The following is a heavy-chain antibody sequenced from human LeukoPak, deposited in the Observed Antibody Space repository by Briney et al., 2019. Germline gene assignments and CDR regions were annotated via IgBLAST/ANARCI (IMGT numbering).Heavy chain of an antibody. J-gene: IGHJ4*02. V-gene: IGHV3-23*01. CDR3: ARAEQYSDSPGDFDY. CDR2: ISGGRGST. Sequence: GGSLRLSCAASGFTFSSYAMSWVRQAPGKGLEWVSTISGGRGSTYYSDSVKGRFTISRDNSKNTLYLQMSSLRAEDTAVYYCARAEQYSDSPGDFDYWGQGTLVTVSS. CDR1: GFTFSSYA. D-gene: IGHD6-6*01.